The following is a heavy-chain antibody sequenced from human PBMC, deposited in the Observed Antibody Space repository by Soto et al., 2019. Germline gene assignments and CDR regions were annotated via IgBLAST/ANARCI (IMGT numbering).Heavy chain of an antibody. Sequence: SVKVSCKASGGTFSSYAISWVRQAPGQGLEWMGGIIPIFGTANYAQKFQGRVTITADESTSTAYMELSSLRSEDTAVYYCARGPDYYGSGRGGRFDYWGQGTLVTVSS. D-gene: IGHD3-10*01. CDR2: IIPIFGTA. CDR3: ARGPDYYGSGRGGRFDY. V-gene: IGHV1-69*13. J-gene: IGHJ4*02. CDR1: GGTFSSYA.